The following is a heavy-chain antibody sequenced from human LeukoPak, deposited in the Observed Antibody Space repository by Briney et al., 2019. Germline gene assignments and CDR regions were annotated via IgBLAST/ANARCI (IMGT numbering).Heavy chain of an antibody. CDR2: IYTSGST. CDR3: AKNILGFGEQDGVDWFAP. V-gene: IGHV4-61*02. Sequence: PPETLSLTYTVSGGSISSGSYYWSWIRQPAGKGLEWIGRIYTSGSTNYNPSLKSRVTISVDTSKNQFSLKLSSVTAADTAVYYCAKNILGFGEQDGVDWFAPWGQGTLVTVSS. J-gene: IGHJ5*02. D-gene: IGHD3-10*01. CDR1: GGSISSGSYY.